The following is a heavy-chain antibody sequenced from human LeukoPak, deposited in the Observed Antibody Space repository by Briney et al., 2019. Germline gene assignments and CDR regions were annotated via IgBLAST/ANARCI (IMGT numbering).Heavy chain of an antibody. D-gene: IGHD1-26*01. CDR2: IYTSGST. CDR3: ARARGSYRANAFDI. Sequence: SETLSLTCTVSGDSISRGSYYWNWLRQPAGKGLEWIGRIYTSGSTNYNPSLKSRFTISVDTSKNQFSLKLSSVTAADTAVYYCARARGSYRANAFDIWGQGTMVTVSS. J-gene: IGHJ3*02. V-gene: IGHV4-61*02. CDR1: GDSISRGSYY.